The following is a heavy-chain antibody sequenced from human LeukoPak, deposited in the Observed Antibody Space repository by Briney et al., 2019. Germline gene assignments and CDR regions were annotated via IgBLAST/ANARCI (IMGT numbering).Heavy chain of an antibody. D-gene: IGHD6-6*01. V-gene: IGHV3-48*01. CDR1: GFPFSSYW. Sequence: GGSLRLSCVASGFPFSSYWMNWVRQTPGKGLEWVSYISSSSSAINYADSVRGRFTISRDNAKNSLYLQMNSLRPEDTAVYYCARGGAARPDYWGQGTLVTVSS. CDR2: ISSSSSAI. J-gene: IGHJ4*02. CDR3: ARGGAARPDY.